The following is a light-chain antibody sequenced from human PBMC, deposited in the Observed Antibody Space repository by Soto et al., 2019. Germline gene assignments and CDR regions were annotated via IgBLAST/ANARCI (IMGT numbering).Light chain of an antibody. CDR3: AAWNDSLNGVV. J-gene: IGLJ3*02. CDR2: TTN. Sequence: QSVLTQPPSASGTPGQRVTISCSGSSSTIGSKTLNWYQHLPVSAPKLLIYTTNQRPSGVPDRFSGSKSGTSASLAISGLQPEDEADYYCAAWNDSLNGVVFGGGTQLTVL. CDR1: SSTIGSKT. V-gene: IGLV1-44*01.